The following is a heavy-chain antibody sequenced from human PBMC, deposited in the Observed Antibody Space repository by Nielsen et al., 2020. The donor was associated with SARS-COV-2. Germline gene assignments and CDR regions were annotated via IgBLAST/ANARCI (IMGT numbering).Heavy chain of an antibody. V-gene: IGHV3-21*01. CDR2: IGSSGNYK. CDR3: ASTPPSVVTPSAD. J-gene: IGHJ4*02. Sequence: GESLKISCAASGFTFSRYSMNWVRQPPGKGLEWVSSIGSSGNYKYYADSVKGRFTISRDNAKNSLYLQMNNLGAEDTAVYFCASTPPSVVTPSADWGLGTLVTVSS. D-gene: IGHD4-23*01. CDR1: GFTFSRYS.